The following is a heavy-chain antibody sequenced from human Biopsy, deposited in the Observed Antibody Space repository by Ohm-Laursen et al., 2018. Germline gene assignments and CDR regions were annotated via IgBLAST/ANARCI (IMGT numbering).Heavy chain of an antibody. Sequence: SDTLSLTCGVYGGSFSGYYCSWIRQPPGKGLEWIGEINDSGRTNYNPSLRSRATFSVDTSKNQFSLKLGSVTAADTAVYYCARDSGILNYGNFKYYHYYGMDVWGQGTKVTVSS. V-gene: IGHV4-34*01. CDR1: GGSFSGYY. D-gene: IGHD4-11*01. J-gene: IGHJ6*02. CDR2: INDSGRT. CDR3: ARDSGILNYGNFKYYHYYGMDV.